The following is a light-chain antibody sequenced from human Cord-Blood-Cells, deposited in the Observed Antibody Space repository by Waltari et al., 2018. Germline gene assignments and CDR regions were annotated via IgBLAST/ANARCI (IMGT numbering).Light chain of an antibody. Sequence: SVPTPPTAAACPAGPRVTPVCTGRRPNTGIRSMHWYQQHPGTAPKHLIYSNNQRHSGVPDRFSGSKSGASASLAISGLQSDDEADYYCAAWGDSLNLVFGGGTKLTVL. CDR3: AAWGDSLNLV. CDR2: SNN. V-gene: IGLV1-44*01. J-gene: IGLJ3*02. CDR1: RPNTGIRS.